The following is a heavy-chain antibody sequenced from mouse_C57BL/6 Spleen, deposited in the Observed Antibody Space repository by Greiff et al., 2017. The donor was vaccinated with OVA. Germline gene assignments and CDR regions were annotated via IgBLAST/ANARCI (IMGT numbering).Heavy chain of an antibody. D-gene: IGHD2-3*01. CDR1: GYTFTSYW. V-gene: IGHV1-69*01. J-gene: IGHJ4*01. Sequence: VKLQQPGAELVMPGASVKLSCKASGYTFTSYWMHWVKQRPGQGLEWIGEIDPSDSYTNYNQKFKGKSTLTVDKSSSTAYMQLSSLTSEDSAVYYCARFADVYYAMDYWGQGTSVTVSS. CDR3: ARFADVYYAMDY. CDR2: IDPSDSYT.